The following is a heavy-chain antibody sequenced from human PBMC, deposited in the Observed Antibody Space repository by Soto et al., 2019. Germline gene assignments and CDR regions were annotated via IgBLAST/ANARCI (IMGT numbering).Heavy chain of an antibody. V-gene: IGHV1-46*01. J-gene: IGHJ4*02. D-gene: IGHD6-13*01. Sequence: QVQLVQSGAEVKKPGASVKVSCKASGYTFTSYYMHWVRQAPGQGLEWMGIINPSGGSTSYAQKFQGRVPMTRDTSTSTVYMELSSLRSEDTAVYYCALIAAAATGGDYWGQGTLVTVSS. CDR1: GYTFTSYY. CDR2: INPSGGST. CDR3: ALIAAAATGGDY.